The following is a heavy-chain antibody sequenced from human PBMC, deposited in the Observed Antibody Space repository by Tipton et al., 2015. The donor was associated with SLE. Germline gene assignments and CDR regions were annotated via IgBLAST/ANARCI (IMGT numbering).Heavy chain of an antibody. CDR2: INHSGST. Sequence: TLSLTCAVYGGSFSGYYWSWIRQPPGKGLEWIGEINHSGSTNYNPSPKSRVTISVDTSKNQFSLKLSSVTAADTAVYYCARERRDGYSQGYFQHWGQGTLVTVSS. V-gene: IGHV4-34*01. CDR3: ARERRDGYSQGYFQH. CDR1: GGSFSGYY. D-gene: IGHD5-24*01. J-gene: IGHJ1*01.